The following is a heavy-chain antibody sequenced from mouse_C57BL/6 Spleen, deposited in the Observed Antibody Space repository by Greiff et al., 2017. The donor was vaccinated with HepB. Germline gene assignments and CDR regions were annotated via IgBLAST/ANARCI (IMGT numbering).Heavy chain of an antibody. D-gene: IGHD2-5*01. CDR3: ARDYSNSYWYFDV. J-gene: IGHJ1*03. Sequence: EVKLEESVAELVRPGASVKLSCTASGFNIKNTYMHWVKQRPEQGLEWIGRIDPANGNTKYAPKFQGKATITADTSSNTAYLQLSSLTSEDTAIYYCARDYSNSYWYFDVWDTGTTVTVSS. V-gene: IGHV14-3*01. CDR2: IDPANGNT. CDR1: GFNIKNTY.